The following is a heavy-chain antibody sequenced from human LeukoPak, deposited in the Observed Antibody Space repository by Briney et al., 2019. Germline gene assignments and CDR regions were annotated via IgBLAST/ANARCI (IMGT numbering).Heavy chain of an antibody. V-gene: IGHV4-61*02. CDR3: ARDFAF. J-gene: IGHJ4*02. CDR2: IYTSGST. CDR1: GGSISSGSYY. Sequence: SETLSLTCTVSGGSISSGSYYWSWIRQPAGKGLEWIGRIYTSGSTNYNPSLKSRVTISVDTSKNQFSLKLSSVTAADTAVYYCARDFAFWGQGTPVTVSS.